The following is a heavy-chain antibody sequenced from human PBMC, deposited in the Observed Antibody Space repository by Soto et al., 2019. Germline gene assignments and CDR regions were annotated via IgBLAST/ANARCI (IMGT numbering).Heavy chain of an antibody. D-gene: IGHD3-10*01. J-gene: IGHJ6*02. V-gene: IGHV4-59*01. CDR3: ARGEYGNYYYYGMDV. CDR2: XXXXXXX. Sequence: SETLSLTCTVSGGSISSYYWSWIRQPPGKGLEWIGXXXXXXXXXXNPSLKSRVTISVDTSKNQFSLKLSSVTAADTAVYYCARGEYGNYYYYGMDVWGQGTTVTVSS. CDR1: GGSISSYY.